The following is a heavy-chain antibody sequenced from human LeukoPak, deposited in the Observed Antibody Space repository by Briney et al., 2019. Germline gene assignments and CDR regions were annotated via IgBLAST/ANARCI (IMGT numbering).Heavy chain of an antibody. CDR2: INAYNGNK. D-gene: IGHD6-13*01. J-gene: IGHJ4*02. Sequence: GASVKVSCKTSDYTFSSDGFTWVRQVPGKGLEWMGWINAYNGNKNYAQKFQGRVTMTTDTSTNTAYMDLRSLRSDDTAIYYCANRGQQLYDYWGQGTLVTVSS. CDR1: DYTFSSDG. CDR3: ANRGQQLYDY. V-gene: IGHV1-18*01.